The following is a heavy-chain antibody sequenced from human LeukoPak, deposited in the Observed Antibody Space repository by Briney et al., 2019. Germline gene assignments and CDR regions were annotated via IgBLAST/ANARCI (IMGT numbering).Heavy chain of an antibody. CDR1: GFTFSNYA. D-gene: IGHD6-13*01. Sequence: GGSLRLSCAASGFTFSNYAMHWVRQAPGKGLEWVSVVWYDGSKKLYADSVKGRFTISRDNSMNTLYLQMNYLTTEDTAVYHCAKDRASETPLYSSSPNKGGLDIWGQGTMVTVPS. J-gene: IGHJ3*02. CDR3: AKDRASETPLYSSSPNKGGLDI. CDR2: VWYDGSKK. V-gene: IGHV3-33*06.